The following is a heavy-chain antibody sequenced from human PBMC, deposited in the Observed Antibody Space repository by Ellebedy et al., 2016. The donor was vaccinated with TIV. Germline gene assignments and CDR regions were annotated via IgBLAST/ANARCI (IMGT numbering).Heavy chain of an antibody. J-gene: IGHJ1*01. CDR2: ISSAGSRT. V-gene: IGHV3-23*01. CDR1: GFTFSSYA. D-gene: IGHD1-26*01. CDR3: ARGSGSYKEYFQR. Sequence: GESLKISCAASGFTFSSYAMSWVRQAPGKGLEWVSTISSAGSRTYYADSVKGRFTISRDNSKNTLYLQMNSLRAEDTAVYYCARGSGSYKEYFQRWGPGTLVTVSS.